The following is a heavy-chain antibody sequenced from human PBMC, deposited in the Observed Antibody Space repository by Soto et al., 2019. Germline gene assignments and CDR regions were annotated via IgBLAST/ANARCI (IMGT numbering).Heavy chain of an antibody. CDR1: GGPFSSYA. CDR2: IIPIFGTA. J-gene: IGHJ6*01. Sequence: SVKVCFKASGGPFSSYAISLVRQAPGQGLEWMGGIIPIFGTANYAQKFQGRVTITADKSTSTAYMELSSLRSEDTAVYYCARDIVVVQAEYGMDVWGQGTTVTVSS. D-gene: IGHD2-2*01. V-gene: IGHV1-69*06. CDR3: ARDIVVVQAEYGMDV.